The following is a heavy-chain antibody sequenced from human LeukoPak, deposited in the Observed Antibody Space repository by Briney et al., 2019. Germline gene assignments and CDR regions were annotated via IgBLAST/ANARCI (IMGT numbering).Heavy chain of an antibody. D-gene: IGHD5-12*01. Sequence: ASVKVSCKVSGYSLLEVAMHWVRQAPGKGLEWVGSFDPEDGEDGETHYAQKLQGRVTMTEAASTDTAYMELNSLRSEDTAVYYCAMTDRYAGRPFDYWGQGTLVTVSS. J-gene: IGHJ4*02. CDR1: GYSLLEVA. CDR2: FDPEDGEDGET. CDR3: AMTDRYAGRPFDY. V-gene: IGHV1-24*01.